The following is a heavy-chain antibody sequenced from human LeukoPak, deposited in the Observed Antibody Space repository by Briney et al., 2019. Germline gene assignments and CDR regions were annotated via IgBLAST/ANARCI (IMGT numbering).Heavy chain of an antibody. Sequence: ETLSLTCTVSGGSISSYYWSWVRQAPGKGLEWVSGMSGSGGSTHYADSVKGRFTISRDNSKNTLYLQMNSLRVDDTAVYYCAKDSVLRGYSYGFDFWGQGTLVTASS. CDR2: MSGSGGST. CDR3: AKDSVLRGYSYGFDF. J-gene: IGHJ4*02. V-gene: IGHV3-23*01. D-gene: IGHD5-18*01. CDR1: GGSISSYY.